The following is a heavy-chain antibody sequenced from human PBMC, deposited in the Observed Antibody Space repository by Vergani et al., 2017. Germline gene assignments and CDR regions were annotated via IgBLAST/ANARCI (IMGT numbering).Heavy chain of an antibody. V-gene: IGHV3-23*01. CDR2: ISGSGGST. CDR1: GFTFSSYA. J-gene: IGHJ4*02. Sequence: EVQLLESGGGLVQPGGSLRLSCAASGFTFSSYAMSWVRQAPGKGLEWVSAISGSGGSTYNADSVKGRFTISRDNSKNTLYLQMNSLRAEDTAVYYCAKVDCSSTSSYEYYFDYWGQGTLVTVSS. CDR3: AKVDCSSTSSYEYYFDY. D-gene: IGHD2-2*01.